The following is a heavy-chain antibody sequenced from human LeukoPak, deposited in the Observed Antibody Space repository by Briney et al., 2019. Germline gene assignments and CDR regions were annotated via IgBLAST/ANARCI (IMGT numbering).Heavy chain of an antibody. CDR3: AREGQQPTPPVDY. CDR2: IKQDGSEK. Sequence: PGGSLRLSCAASGFTFSSYWMSWVRQAPGKGLEWVANIKQDGSEKYYVDSVKGRFTISRDNAKNSLYLQMNSLRAEDTAVYYCAREGQQPTPPVDYWGQGTLVTVSS. J-gene: IGHJ4*02. D-gene: IGHD6-13*01. V-gene: IGHV3-7*01. CDR1: GFTFSSYW.